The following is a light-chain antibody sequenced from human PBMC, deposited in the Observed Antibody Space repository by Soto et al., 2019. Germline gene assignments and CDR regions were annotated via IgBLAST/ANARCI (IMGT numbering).Light chain of an antibody. Sequence: EIVLTQSPGTLSLSPGERATLSCRASQSVSSYLAWYQQKPGQAPRLLIYDASNRATGIPARFSGGGSGTDFTLTISSLEPEDFAVYYCQQYTNWPPNTFGQGTRLEIK. CDR2: DAS. CDR3: QQYTNWPPNT. CDR1: QSVSSY. J-gene: IGKJ5*01. V-gene: IGKV3-11*01.